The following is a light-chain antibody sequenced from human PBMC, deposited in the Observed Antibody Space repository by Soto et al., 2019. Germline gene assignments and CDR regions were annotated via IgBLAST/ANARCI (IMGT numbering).Light chain of an antibody. Sequence: QSVLTQPRSVSGSPVQSVTISCTGTSSPVGGYHYVSWYQQFPGKAPKLMIYAVSQRPSGVPDRFSGSESGNTASLTISGLQADDEADYYCCSYAGRYTYVFGSGTKVTVL. CDR3: CSYAGRYTYV. CDR2: AVS. CDR1: SSPVGGYHY. V-gene: IGLV2-11*01. J-gene: IGLJ1*01.